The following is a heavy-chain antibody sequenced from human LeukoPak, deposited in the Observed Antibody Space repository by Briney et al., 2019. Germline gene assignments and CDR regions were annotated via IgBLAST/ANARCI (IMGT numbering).Heavy chain of an antibody. CDR3: AKDFRRADYYDSRGYYRMIDY. D-gene: IGHD3-22*01. J-gene: IGHJ4*02. CDR1: GFTFRNYG. CDR2: ISYDESDK. Sequence: PGGSLRLSCAVSGFTFRNYGMHWVRQAPGKGLEGVAVISYDESDKYYGDAVKRRFTISRDNSKNTLFLQMNSLRAEDTAVYFCAKDFRRADYYDSRGYYRMIDYWGQGTLVTVSS. V-gene: IGHV3-30*18.